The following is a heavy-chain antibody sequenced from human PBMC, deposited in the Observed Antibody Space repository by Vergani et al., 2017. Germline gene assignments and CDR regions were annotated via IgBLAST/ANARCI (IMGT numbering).Heavy chain of an antibody. D-gene: IGHD3-16*01. V-gene: IGHV3-15*01. Sequence: EVQLLESGGGLVQPGGSLRLPCAAPGLTFTYTMTWVRQAPGKGLEWVGRVKSKTAGGTTDYAAPVEGRFSISRDDSRKMVYLQMNSLKTEDTAVYYCATGYGSYYEFWGQGTLVTVSS. CDR3: ATGYGSYYEF. CDR1: GLTFTYT. CDR2: VKSKTAGGTT. J-gene: IGHJ4*02.